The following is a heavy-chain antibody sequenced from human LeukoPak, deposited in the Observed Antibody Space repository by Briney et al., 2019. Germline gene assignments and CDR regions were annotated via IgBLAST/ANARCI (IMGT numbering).Heavy chain of an antibody. CDR2: ISYDGSNK. J-gene: IGHJ2*01. V-gene: IGHV3-30-3*01. CDR3: ARGFSGDWYFDL. D-gene: IGHD3-3*01. CDR1: GFTFSSYA. Sequence: PGGSLRLSCAASGFTFSSYAMHWVRQAPGKGLEWVAVISYDGSNKYYADSVKGRFTISRDNSKNTLYLQMNSLRAEDTAVYYCARGFSGDWYFDLWGRGTLVTVSS.